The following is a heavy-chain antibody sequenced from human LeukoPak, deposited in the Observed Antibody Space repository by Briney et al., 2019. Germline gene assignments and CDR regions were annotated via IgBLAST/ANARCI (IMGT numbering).Heavy chain of an antibody. CDR3: ARMVRLDY. CDR1: GFTLSNSW. CDR2: IKQDGSEK. Sequence: GGSLRLSCAASGFTLSNSWMSWVRQAPGKGLEWVGNIKQDGSEKYYVDSVKGRFSISRDNAKNSLYLQMNSLRAEDTAVYYCARMVRLDYWGQGTLVTVSS. D-gene: IGHD3-10*01. V-gene: IGHV3-7*02. J-gene: IGHJ4*02.